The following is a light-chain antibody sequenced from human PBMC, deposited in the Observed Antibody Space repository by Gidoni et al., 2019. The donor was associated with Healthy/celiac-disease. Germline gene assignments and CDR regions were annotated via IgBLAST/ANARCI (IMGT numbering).Light chain of an antibody. CDR1: QRVSSY. V-gene: IGKV3-11*01. CDR2: DAS. CDR3: QQRSNWPRMYT. J-gene: IGKJ2*01. Sequence: DIVLTQSPATLPLSPGERATLYCRARQRVSSYLAWDQQKPGQAPRRLIYDASNRATGIPARFSGSGSGTDFTLTISSLEPEDCAVYYCQQRSNWPRMYTFGQGTKLEIK.